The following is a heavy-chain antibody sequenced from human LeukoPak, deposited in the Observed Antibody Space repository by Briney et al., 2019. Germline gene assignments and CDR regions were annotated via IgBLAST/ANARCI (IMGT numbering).Heavy chain of an antibody. V-gene: IGHV3-23*01. CDR1: GFTFSSYA. D-gene: IGHD4-17*01. Sequence: GGSLRLSCAASGFTFSSYAMSWVRQAPGKGLEWVSAISGSGGSTYYADSVKGRFTISRDNSKNTLYLQMNSLRAEDTAVYYCAKTGYGDYVSIDWFDPWGQGTLVTVSS. CDR2: ISGSGGST. J-gene: IGHJ5*02. CDR3: AKTGYGDYVSIDWFDP.